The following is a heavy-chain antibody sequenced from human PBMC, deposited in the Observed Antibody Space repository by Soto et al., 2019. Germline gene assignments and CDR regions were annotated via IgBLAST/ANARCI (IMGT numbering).Heavy chain of an antibody. V-gene: IGHV3-11*01. J-gene: IGHJ4*02. D-gene: IGHD3-3*01. CDR1: GYTFSDYY. Sequence: QVQLVESGGDLVKPGGSLRLSCAASGYTFSDYYMSWIRQAPGKGLEWISYIDTSGTKIYYADSVKGRFTITRDNAKNSLYLXXXXXRDEDTAVYYCASHYDMWSGYLSPVDYWGQGTLVTVSS. CDR2: IDTSGTKI. CDR3: ASHYDMWSGYLSPVDY.